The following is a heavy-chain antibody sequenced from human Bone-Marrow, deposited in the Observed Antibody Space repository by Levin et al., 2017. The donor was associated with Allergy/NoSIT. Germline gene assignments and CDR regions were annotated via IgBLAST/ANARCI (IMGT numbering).Heavy chain of an antibody. CDR1: GGSFSGYY. CDR2: INHSGST. V-gene: IGHV4-34*01. D-gene: IGHD4-17*01. J-gene: IGHJ2*01. Sequence: SETLSLTCAVYGGSFSGYYWSWIRQPPGKGLEWIGEINHSGSTNYNPSLKSRVTISVDTSKNQFSLKLSSVTAADTAVYYCARDDYGDAGWYFDLWGRGTLVTVSS. CDR3: ARDDYGDAGWYFDL.